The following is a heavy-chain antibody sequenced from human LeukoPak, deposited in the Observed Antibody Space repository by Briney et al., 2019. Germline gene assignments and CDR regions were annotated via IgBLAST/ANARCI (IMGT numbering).Heavy chain of an antibody. CDR2: FDPEDGET. CDR1: GCTLTELS. CDR3: ATAPRQWLVLSVGQTFDY. D-gene: IGHD6-19*01. J-gene: IGHJ4*02. Sequence: ASVKVSCKVSGCTLTELSMHWVRQAPGKGLEWMGGFDPEDGETIYAQKFQGRVTMTGDTSTDTAYMELSSLRSEDTAVYYCATAPRQWLVLSVGQTFDYWGQGTLVTVSS. V-gene: IGHV1-24*01.